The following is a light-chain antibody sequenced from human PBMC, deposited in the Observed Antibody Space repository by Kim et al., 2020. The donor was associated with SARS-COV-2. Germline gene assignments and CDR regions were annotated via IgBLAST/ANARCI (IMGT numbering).Light chain of an antibody. CDR3: MQALQTPPYS. CDR1: QSLLHTNGYNY. J-gene: IGKJ2*01. Sequence: DIVMTQSPLSLTVSPGEPASISCRSSQSLLHTNGYNYFDWYLKKPGQSPQLLIYWGFNRASGVPDRFSGSGSGTAFTLKISGVEAEDVGFYYCMQALQTPPYSFGQGPKLEI. CDR2: WGF. V-gene: IGKV2-28*01.